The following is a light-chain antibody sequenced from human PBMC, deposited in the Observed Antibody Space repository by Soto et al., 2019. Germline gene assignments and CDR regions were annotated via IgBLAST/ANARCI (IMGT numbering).Light chain of an antibody. J-gene: IGLJ2*01. CDR3: SSYGGTNNVV. CDR1: SSDVGGYKY. V-gene: IGLV2-8*01. Sequence: QSALTQPPSASGSPGQSVTISCTGTSSDVGGYKYVSWYQHHPGNAPKVVIYEVTKRPSGVPDRFSGSQSGNTASLTVSGLEAEAEADYYCSSYGGTNNVVFGGGTQLTVL. CDR2: EVT.